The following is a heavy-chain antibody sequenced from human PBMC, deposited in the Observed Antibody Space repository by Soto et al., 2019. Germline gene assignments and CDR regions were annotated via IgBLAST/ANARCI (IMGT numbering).Heavy chain of an antibody. CDR3: ARDAVRGSYRSIRDYYYYYMDV. J-gene: IGHJ6*03. CDR1: GGSISSYY. D-gene: IGHD3-16*02. Sequence: PSETLSLTCTVSGGSISSYYWSWIRQPPGKGLEWIGYIYYSGSTNYNPSLKSRVTISVDTSKNQFSLKLSSVTAADTAVYYCARDAVRGSYRSIRDYYYYYMDVWGKGTTVTV. CDR2: IYYSGST. V-gene: IGHV4-59*01.